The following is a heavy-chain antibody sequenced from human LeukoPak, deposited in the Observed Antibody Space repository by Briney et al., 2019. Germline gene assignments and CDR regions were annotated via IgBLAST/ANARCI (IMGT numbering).Heavy chain of an antibody. CDR2: IWYDGSNK. CDR1: GFTFSSYG. Sequence: PGGSLRLSCAASGFTFSSYGMHWVRQAPGKGLEWVAVIWYDGSNKYYADSVKGRFTISRDNSKNTLYLQMNSLRAEDTAVYYCAKGPPGVYYGSGSYSLNYWGQGTLVTVSS. CDR3: AKGPPGVYYGSGSYSLNY. V-gene: IGHV3-33*06. D-gene: IGHD3-10*01. J-gene: IGHJ4*02.